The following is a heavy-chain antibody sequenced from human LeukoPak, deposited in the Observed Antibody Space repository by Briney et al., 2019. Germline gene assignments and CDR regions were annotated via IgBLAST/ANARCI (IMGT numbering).Heavy chain of an antibody. J-gene: IGHJ4*02. D-gene: IGHD3-22*01. CDR3: ASSYFYDGNRYFDY. CDR1: GGSITSYY. Sequence: SETLSLTCNVSGGSITSYYWNWIRQSPGKGLEWVGYIYYTGSTNSNPSLKSRLTISLDTSKKQFSLKLSSVTAADTAIYYCASSYFYDGNRYFDYWGQGALVTVSS. CDR2: IYYTGST. V-gene: IGHV4-59*08.